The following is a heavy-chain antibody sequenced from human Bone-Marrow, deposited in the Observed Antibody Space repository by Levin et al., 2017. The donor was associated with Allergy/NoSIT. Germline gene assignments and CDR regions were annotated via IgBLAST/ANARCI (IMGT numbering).Heavy chain of an antibody. CDR1: GFTFSNAW. J-gene: IGHJ6*02. D-gene: IGHD5-12*01. Sequence: GGSLRLSCAASGFTFSNAWMSWVRQAPGKGLEWVGRIKSKTDGGTTDYAAPVKGRFTISRDDSKNTLYLQMNSLKTEDTAVYYCTTEPYDRGRYYYYGMDVWGQGTTVTVSS. CDR2: IKSKTDGGTT. V-gene: IGHV3-15*01. CDR3: TTEPYDRGRYYYYGMDV.